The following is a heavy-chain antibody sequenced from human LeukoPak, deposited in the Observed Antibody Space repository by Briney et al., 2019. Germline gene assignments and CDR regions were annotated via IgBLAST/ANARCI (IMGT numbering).Heavy chain of an antibody. CDR3: ASVPTGYSYGNH. CDR2: IYYSGST. D-gene: IGHD5-18*01. J-gene: IGHJ4*02. V-gene: IGHV4-59*01. CDR1: GGSISSYY. Sequence: PSETLSLTCTVSGGSISSYYWSWIRQPPGKGLEWIGHIYYSGSTNYNPSLKSRVTISVDTSKNQFSLKLSSVTAADTAVYYCASVPTGYSYGNHWGQGTLVTVSS.